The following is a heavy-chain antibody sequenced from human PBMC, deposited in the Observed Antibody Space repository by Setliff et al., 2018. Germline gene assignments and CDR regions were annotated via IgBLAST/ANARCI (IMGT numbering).Heavy chain of an antibody. CDR2: INHSGST. J-gene: IGHJ4*02. CDR3: ARGSRIAGRAIDF. Sequence: SETLSLTCAVYGGSFSGYSWTWIRQPLGKGLEWIGDINHSGSTNYSPSLKSRVTISVDTSKNQFSLKLSSVTAADTAVYYCARGSRIAGRAIDFWGQGTLVTVSS. D-gene: IGHD6-6*01. V-gene: IGHV4-34*01. CDR1: GGSFSGYS.